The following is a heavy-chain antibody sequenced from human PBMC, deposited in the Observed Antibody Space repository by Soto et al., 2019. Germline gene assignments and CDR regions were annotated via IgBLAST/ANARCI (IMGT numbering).Heavy chain of an antibody. J-gene: IGHJ4*02. Sequence: GGSLRLSCAASRFTFSSYAMSWVRQAPGRGLEWVSTISGGGGSTYYADSVKGRFTISRDKSKNTLYLQMNSLRAEDTAVYYCAKGAGYYYDATAHHLDYWGQGTLVTVSS. V-gene: IGHV3-23*01. CDR1: RFTFSSYA. CDR3: AKGAGYYYDATAHHLDY. D-gene: IGHD3-22*01. CDR2: ISGGGGST.